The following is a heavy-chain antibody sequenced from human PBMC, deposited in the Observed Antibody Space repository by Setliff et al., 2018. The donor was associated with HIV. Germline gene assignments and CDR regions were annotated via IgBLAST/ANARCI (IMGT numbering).Heavy chain of an antibody. V-gene: IGHV4-59*11. CDR3: AKGAGFYGDYTFDY. J-gene: IGHJ4*02. D-gene: IGHD4-17*01. CDR2: IYSTGSP. CDR1: GASITSHY. Sequence: LSLTCTVSGASITSHYWSWIRQSPGRELEWIGYIYSTGSPNYNPSLQSRVSISMDASKNKFSLKVTSVTSADTAVYYCAKGAGFYGDYTFDYWGQGNLVTVSS.